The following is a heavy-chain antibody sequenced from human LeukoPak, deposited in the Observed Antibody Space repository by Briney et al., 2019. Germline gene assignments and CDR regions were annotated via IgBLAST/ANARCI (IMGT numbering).Heavy chain of an antibody. V-gene: IGHV1-69*05. J-gene: IGHJ3*02. CDR2: IIPIFGTA. CDR3: AREIANYCSSTSCYMDDDAFDI. Sequence: ASVKVSCKASGGTFSSYAISWVRQAPGRGLEWMGGIIPIFGTANYAQKFQGRVTITTDESTSTAYMELSSLRSEDTAVYYCAREIANYCSSTSCYMDDDAFDIWGQGTMVTVSS. D-gene: IGHD2-2*02. CDR1: GGTFSSYA.